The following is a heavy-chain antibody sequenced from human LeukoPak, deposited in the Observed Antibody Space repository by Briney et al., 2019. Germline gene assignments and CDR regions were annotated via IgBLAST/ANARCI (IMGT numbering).Heavy chain of an antibody. V-gene: IGHV3-21*01. D-gene: IGHD1-26*01. CDR3: ARDPYSGSYGNYYYYFMDV. CDR2: ITSGSSYI. Sequence: GSLRLSCAASGFTFSSYNMNWVRQAPGKGLEWVSSITSGSSYIYYADSVKGRFTISRDNAKNSLYLQMNSLRAEDTAVYYCARDPYSGSYGNYYYYFMDVWGKGTTVTISS. CDR1: GFTFSSYN. J-gene: IGHJ6*03.